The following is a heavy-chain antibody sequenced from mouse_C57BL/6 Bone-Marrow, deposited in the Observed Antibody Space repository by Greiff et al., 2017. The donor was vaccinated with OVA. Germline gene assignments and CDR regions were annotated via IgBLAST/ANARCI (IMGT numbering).Heavy chain of an antibody. J-gene: IGHJ2*01. CDR2: INPSSGYT. CDR1: GYTFTSYT. Sequence: QVQLKESGAELARPGASVKMSCKASGYTFTSYTMHWVKQRPGQGLEWIGYINPSSGYTKYTQKLKDKATLTADKSSSTAYMQLGSLTSEDSAIYYCAKFHFDYWGQGTTLTVSS. CDR3: AKFHFDY. V-gene: IGHV1-4*01.